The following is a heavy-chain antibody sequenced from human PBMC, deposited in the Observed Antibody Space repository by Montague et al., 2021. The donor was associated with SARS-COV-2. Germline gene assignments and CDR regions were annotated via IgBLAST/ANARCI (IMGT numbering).Heavy chain of an antibody. J-gene: IGHJ4*02. CDR1: GFTFSSYA. D-gene: IGHD6-19*01. CDR3: AKSPSGWWLFDY. Sequence: SLRLSCEAYGFTFSSYAMSWVRQAPGKGLEWVSAISGSGGTTWYSDSVKGRFTISRDNFKNTLYLQMNSLRAEDTAVYYCAKSPSGWWLFDYWGQGTLVTVSS. V-gene: IGHV3-23*01. CDR2: ISGSGGTT.